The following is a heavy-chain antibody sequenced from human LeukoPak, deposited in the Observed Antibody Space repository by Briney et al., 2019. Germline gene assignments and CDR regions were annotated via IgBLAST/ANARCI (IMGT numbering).Heavy chain of an antibody. Sequence: EASVEVSCKASGYTFTSYYMHWVRQAPGQGLEWMGIINPSGGSTSYAQKFQGRVTMTRDTSTSTVYMELSSLRSEDTAVYYCARDRDIVSRSRSPSSVDYWGQGTLVTVSS. V-gene: IGHV1-46*01. CDR3: ARDRDIVSRSRSPSSVDY. D-gene: IGHD5-12*01. CDR1: GYTFTSYY. CDR2: INPSGGST. J-gene: IGHJ4*02.